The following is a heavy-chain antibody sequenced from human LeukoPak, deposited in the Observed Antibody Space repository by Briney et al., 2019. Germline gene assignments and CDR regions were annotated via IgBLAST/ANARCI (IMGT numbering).Heavy chain of an antibody. CDR2: INPSDGDT. Sequence: ASVRLSCKPSGYTFTTYYIHWVRQAPGQGPEWMGIINPSDGDTRYAQRFQGRVTMTRDTSTSTVYVDLSSLRSEDTAVYYCARDFGSYYPAYYFDYWGQGTLVTVSS. V-gene: IGHV1-46*01. CDR1: GYTFTTYY. J-gene: IGHJ4*02. CDR3: ARDFGSYYPAYYFDY. D-gene: IGHD1-26*01.